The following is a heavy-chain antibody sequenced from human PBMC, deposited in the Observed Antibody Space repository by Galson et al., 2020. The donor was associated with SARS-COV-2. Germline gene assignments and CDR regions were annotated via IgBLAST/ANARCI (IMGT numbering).Heavy chain of an antibody. J-gene: IGHJ3*02. CDR1: GGSISSYY. Sequence: SETLSLTCTVSGGSISSYYWSWIRQPPGKGLEWIGYIYYSGSTNYNPSLKSRVTITVDTSTNQFSLTLSSVTAAATDVYDCAREALGYCSSTSCYKAFDIWGQGTMVTVSS. V-gene: IGHV4-59*01. CDR3: AREALGYCSSTSCYKAFDI. CDR2: IYYSGST. D-gene: IGHD2-2*02.